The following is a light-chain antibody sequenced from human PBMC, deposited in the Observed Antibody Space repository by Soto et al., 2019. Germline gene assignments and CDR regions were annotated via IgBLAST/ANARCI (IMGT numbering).Light chain of an antibody. Sequence: QSALTQPASVSGSPGQSITISCTGTSSDVGAYNYVSCYQQHPGRAPQLIIYHVSNRPSGVSNRFSGSKSDNTASLTISGLQAEDEADYYCSSFTSSSSYVFGPGTKVTVL. J-gene: IGLJ1*01. V-gene: IGLV2-14*03. CDR2: HVS. CDR3: SSFTSSSSYV. CDR1: SSDVGAYNY.